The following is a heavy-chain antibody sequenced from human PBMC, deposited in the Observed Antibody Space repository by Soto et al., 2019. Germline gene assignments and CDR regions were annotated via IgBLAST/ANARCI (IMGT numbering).Heavy chain of an antibody. J-gene: IGHJ4*02. D-gene: IGHD2-2*01. V-gene: IGHV1-18*04. CDR3: ARDPSVIASGNIVVVPAATAAGDY. CDR2: ISAYNGNT. CDR1: GYTFTSYG. Sequence: ASVKVSCKASGYTFTSYGISWVRQAPGQGLEWMGWISAYNGNTNYAQKLQGRVTMTTDTSTSTAYMELRSLGSDDTAVYYCARDPSVIASGNIVVVPAATAAGDYWGQGTLVTVSS.